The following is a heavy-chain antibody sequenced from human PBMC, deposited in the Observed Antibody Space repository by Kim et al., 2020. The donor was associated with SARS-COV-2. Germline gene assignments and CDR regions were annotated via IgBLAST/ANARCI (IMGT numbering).Heavy chain of an antibody. D-gene: IGHD3-10*01. J-gene: IGHJ4*02. V-gene: IGHV3-7*04. CDR1: GFSFSTDW. CDR2: IRPDGGDT. CDR3: ARAAWFSED. Sequence: GGSLRLSCAASGFSFSTDWMTWVRQVPGKGLEWVANIRPDGGDTYYADSVKGRFTISRDNAENSLYLQMNRLRAEDTAIYYCARAAWFSEDWGQGALVTVSS.